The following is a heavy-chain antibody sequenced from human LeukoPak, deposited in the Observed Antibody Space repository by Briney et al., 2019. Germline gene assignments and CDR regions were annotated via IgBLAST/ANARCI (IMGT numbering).Heavy chain of an antibody. CDR2: INPSGGST. CDR3: ARDYSAATLYYFDY. D-gene: IGHD2-15*01. V-gene: IGHV1-46*01. CDR1: GYTFTSYY. Sequence: ASVKVSCKASGYTFTSYYMHWVRQAPGQGLEWMGIINPSGGSTSYAQKFQGRVTMTTDTSTSTAYMELRSLRSDDTAVYYCARDYSAATLYYFDYWGQGTLVTVSS. J-gene: IGHJ4*02.